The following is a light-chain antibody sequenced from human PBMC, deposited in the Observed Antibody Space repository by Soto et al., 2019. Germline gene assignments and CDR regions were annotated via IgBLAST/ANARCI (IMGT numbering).Light chain of an antibody. J-gene: IGKJ4*01. Sequence: EIVLTQSPGTLSLSPGDRATLSCRASQSVSSTYLAWYQQKPGQGPRLLIYAGSSRATGIPDRFSGSGSGTDFTLSISRLEPEDFAVYYCQQYVTSLTFGGGTKVEIK. CDR3: QQYVTSLT. CDR2: AGS. CDR1: QSVSSTY. V-gene: IGKV3-20*01.